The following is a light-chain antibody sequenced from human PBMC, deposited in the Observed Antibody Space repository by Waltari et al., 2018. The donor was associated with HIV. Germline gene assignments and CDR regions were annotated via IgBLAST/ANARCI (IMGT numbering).Light chain of an antibody. Sequence: DIVMTQSPATLSVSPGETVTLSCTATQRLHNHLAGYQQKPGQAPRLLVYDASSRASGVPARFSGSGSGTGYTLTISSLESEDSAIYYCQQYDNWPPLTFGGGTKVEIK. J-gene: IGKJ4*01. CDR3: QQYDNWPPLT. CDR1: QRLHNH. CDR2: DAS. V-gene: IGKV3-15*01.